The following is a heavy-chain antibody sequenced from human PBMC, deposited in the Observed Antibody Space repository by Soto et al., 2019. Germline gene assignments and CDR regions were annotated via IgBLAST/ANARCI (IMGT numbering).Heavy chain of an antibody. CDR2: INAGNGNT. CDR1: RYTFTSYA. V-gene: IGHV1-3*01. CDR3: ARDVGAIGD. D-gene: IGHD1-26*01. J-gene: IGHJ4*02. Sequence: VKVSCKAFRYTFTSYAIHWVRQAPGQRLEWMGWINAGNGNTKYSQKFQGRVTITRDTSASTAYMELSSLRSEDTAVYYCARDVGAIGDWGQGTLVTVSS.